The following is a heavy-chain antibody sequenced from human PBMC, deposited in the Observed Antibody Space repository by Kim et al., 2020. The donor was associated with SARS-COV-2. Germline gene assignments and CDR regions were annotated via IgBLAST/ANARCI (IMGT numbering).Heavy chain of an antibody. V-gene: IGHV4-59*13. J-gene: IGHJ4*01. CDR3: AXXDY. CDR2: IHYTGRT. Sequence: SETLSLTCTVSGDSIGGYFWSWIRQPPGKGLXXIAYIHYTGRTNHHPSLKSRVTXXVDXXXNQXXXKLXXVTXXXTAXXXCAXXDY. CDR1: GDSIGGYF. D-gene: IGHD2-21*01.